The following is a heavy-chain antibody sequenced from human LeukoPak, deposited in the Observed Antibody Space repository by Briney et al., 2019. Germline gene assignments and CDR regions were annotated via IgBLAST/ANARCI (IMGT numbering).Heavy chain of an antibody. D-gene: IGHD5-12*01. V-gene: IGHV3-23*01. J-gene: IGHJ4*02. Sequence: GGSLRLSCATSGFTFSSYAMSWVRQAPGKGLEWVSAISGSGGSTYYADAVKGRFTISRDNSKNTLYLQMNSLRAEDTAVYYCAKVTYSGYDRRFDYWGQGTLVTVSS. CDR2: ISGSGGST. CDR3: AKVTYSGYDRRFDY. CDR1: GFTFSSYA.